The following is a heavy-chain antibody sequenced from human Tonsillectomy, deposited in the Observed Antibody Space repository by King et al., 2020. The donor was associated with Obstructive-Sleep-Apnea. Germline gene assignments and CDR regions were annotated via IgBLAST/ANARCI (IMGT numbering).Heavy chain of an antibody. CDR2: VWSDGSTK. V-gene: IGHV3-33*01. CDR1: GFNFGAYI. CDR3: ARDWGTMIRGRLDY. J-gene: IGHJ4*02. D-gene: IGHD3-10*01. Sequence: VQLVESGGGVAQPGRSLRLSCAASGFNFGAYIVHWVRQAPGKGLEWVAVVWSDGSTKYYADPVKGRFTISRDNSKNILYLQMDSLRVADTAVYYCARDWGTMIRGRLDYWGQGTLVTVSS.